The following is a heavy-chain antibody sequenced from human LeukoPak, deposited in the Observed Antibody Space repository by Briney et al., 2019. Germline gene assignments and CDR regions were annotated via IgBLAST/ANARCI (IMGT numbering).Heavy chain of an antibody. CDR2: ISSSGSTI. CDR3: AELGITMIGGV. CDR1: GFSFSSYE. V-gene: IGHV3-48*03. J-gene: IGHJ6*04. Sequence: PGGSLRLSCAASGFSFSSYEMNWVRQAPGRGLEWVSYISSSGSTIYYADSVKGRFTISRDNAKNSLYLQMNSLRAEDTAVYYCAELGITMIGGVWGKGTTVTISS. D-gene: IGHD3-10*02.